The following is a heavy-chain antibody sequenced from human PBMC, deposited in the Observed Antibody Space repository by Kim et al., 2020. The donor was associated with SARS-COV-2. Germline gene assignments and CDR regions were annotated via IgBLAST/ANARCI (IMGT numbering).Heavy chain of an antibody. Sequence: GGSLRLSCAASGFTFSSYDIHWVRQAPGKGLEWVAIISYDGSNRYYADSVKGRFTISRDNSKNTLYLEMNSLRAEDTAVYYCASRGPGSSLDYWGQGTLVTVSS. J-gene: IGHJ4*02. CDR2: ISYDGSNR. D-gene: IGHD3-10*01. CDR3: ASRGPGSSLDY. CDR1: GFTFSSYD. V-gene: IGHV3-33*05.